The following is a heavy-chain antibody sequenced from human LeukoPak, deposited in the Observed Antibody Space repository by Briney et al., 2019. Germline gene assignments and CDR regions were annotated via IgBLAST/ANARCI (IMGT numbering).Heavy chain of an antibody. CDR1: GFTFXDHA. Sequence: LXLSXAXXGFTFXDHAMHWVRQAPGKGLEWVSAVGIAADTFYPGSVKGRFTISRENAKNSLYLQMNSLRVEDTAVYYCVRQKKSHGNFDYWGQGTLVTVSS. CDR2: VGIAADT. V-gene: IGHV3-13*01. CDR3: VRQKKSHGNFDY. D-gene: IGHD1-26*01. J-gene: IGHJ4*02.